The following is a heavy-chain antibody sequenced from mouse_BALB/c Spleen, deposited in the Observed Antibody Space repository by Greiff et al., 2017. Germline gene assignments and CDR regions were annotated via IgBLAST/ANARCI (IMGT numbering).Heavy chain of an antibody. J-gene: IGHJ2*01. D-gene: IGHD4-1*01. CDR1: GFTFSSYT. V-gene: IGHV5-6-4*01. CDR2: ISSGGSYT. Sequence: EVKVVESGGGLVKPGGSLKLSCAASGFTFSSYTMSWVRQTPEKRLEWVATISSGGSYTYYPDSVKGRFTISRDNAKNTLYLQMSSLKSEDTAMYYCTRDNWDYWGQGTTLTVSS. CDR3: TRDNWDY.